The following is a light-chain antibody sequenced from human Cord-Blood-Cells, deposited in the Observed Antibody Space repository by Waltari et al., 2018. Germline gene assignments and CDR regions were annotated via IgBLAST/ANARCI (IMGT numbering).Light chain of an antibody. CDR1: QSISSY. Sequence: DIQMTPSPSSLSASVGDRVTITCRASQSISSYLNWYQQKPGKAPKLLIYAASSLQSGVPSRCSGSGSGTDFTLTISSLQPEDFATYYCQQSYSTSFGGGTKVEIK. CDR3: QQSYSTS. J-gene: IGKJ4*01. CDR2: AAS. V-gene: IGKV1-39*01.